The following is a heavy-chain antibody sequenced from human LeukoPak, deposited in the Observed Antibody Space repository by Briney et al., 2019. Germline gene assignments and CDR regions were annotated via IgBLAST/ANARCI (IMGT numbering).Heavy chain of an antibody. D-gene: IGHD3-3*01. Sequence: ASVKVSCKASGYTFTGYYMHWVRQTPGQGLEWMGRINPNSGGTDFAQNFQGRVTMTRDTTISTAYMELSSLRSDDTAVYYCARSYYDFWSGYYADPKKKNYYYYMDIWGKGTTVTVSS. CDR1: GYTFTGYY. CDR3: ARSYYDFWSGYYADPKKKNYYYYMDI. V-gene: IGHV1-2*06. CDR2: INPNSGGT. J-gene: IGHJ6*03.